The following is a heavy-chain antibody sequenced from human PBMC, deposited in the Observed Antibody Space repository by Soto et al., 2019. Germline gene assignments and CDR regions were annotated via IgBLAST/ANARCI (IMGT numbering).Heavy chain of an antibody. CDR2: IYYSGST. CDR1: GGSSSSSSYY. V-gene: IGHV4-39*01. CDR3: ARHPEYSGYDDDFDI. J-gene: IGHJ3*02. D-gene: IGHD5-12*01. Sequence: PSETLSLTCTVSGGSSSSSSYYWGWIRQPPGKGLEWIGSIYYSGSTYYNPSLKSRVTISVDTSKNQFSLKLSSVTAADTAVYYCARHPEYSGYDDDFDIWGQGTMVTVSS.